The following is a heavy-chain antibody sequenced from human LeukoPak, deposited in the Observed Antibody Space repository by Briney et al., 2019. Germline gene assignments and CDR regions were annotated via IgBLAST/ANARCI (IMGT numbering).Heavy chain of an antibody. CDR1: GFTFDDYG. D-gene: IGHD3-3*01. Sequence: GGSLRLSCAASGFTFDDYGMSWVRQAPGKGHEWISGVNWNGGSTGYADSVKGRFTISRDNAKNSLYLQMNSLRAEDTAVYYCARGHTIFGVVTGGLDYWGQGTLVTVSS. V-gene: IGHV3-20*04. CDR3: ARGHTIFGVVTGGLDY. J-gene: IGHJ4*02. CDR2: VNWNGGST.